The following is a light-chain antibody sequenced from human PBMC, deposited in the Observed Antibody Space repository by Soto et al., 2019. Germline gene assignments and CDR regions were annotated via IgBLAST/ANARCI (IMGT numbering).Light chain of an antibody. Sequence: EIVMTQSPSTLSVSQGERATLPCRASQSVGSNLAWYQQKPDQAPRLLISGASTRATSIPARFSGSGSGTDFTLTISRLEPEDFAVYYCQQYGSSPRTFGQGTKVDIK. V-gene: IGKV3-20*01. CDR2: GAS. CDR1: QSVGSN. CDR3: QQYGSSPRT. J-gene: IGKJ1*01.